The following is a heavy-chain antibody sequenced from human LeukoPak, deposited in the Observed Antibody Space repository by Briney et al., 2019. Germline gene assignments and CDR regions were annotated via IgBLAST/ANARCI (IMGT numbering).Heavy chain of an antibody. CDR2: IYYSGST. D-gene: IGHD6-13*01. J-gene: IGHJ1*01. V-gene: IGHV4-59*02. Sequence: SETLSLTCTVSGASVSSYYWSWIRQPPGKGLEWIGYIYYSGSTNYDPSLKSRITISVDTSKNQFSLRLSSVTAADTAVYFCAMGFWYEEYFQHWGQGSLVIVSS. CDR3: AMGFWYEEYFQH. CDR1: GASVSSYY.